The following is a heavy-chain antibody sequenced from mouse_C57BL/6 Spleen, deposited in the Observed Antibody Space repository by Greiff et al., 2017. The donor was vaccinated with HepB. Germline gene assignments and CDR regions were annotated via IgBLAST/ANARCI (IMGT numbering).Heavy chain of an antibody. CDR3: ARSGYYGKTFAY. D-gene: IGHD2-1*01. Sequence: QVHVKQPGAELVKPGASVKLSCKASGYTFTSYWMQWVKQRPGQGLEWIGEIDPSDSYTNYNQKFKGKATLTVDTSSSTAYMQLSSLTSEDSAVYYCARSGYYGKTFAYWGQGTLVTVSA. V-gene: IGHV1-50*01. CDR2: IDPSDSYT. CDR1: GYTFTSYW. J-gene: IGHJ3*01.